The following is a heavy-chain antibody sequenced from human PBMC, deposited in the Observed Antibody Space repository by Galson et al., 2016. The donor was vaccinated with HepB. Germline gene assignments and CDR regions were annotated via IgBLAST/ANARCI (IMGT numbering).Heavy chain of an antibody. CDR2: ISAYNGNT. Sequence: SVKVSCKASGYTFTTYGISWVPQAPGQGLEWMGWISAYNGNTNYAQKLQGRVTMTTDTSTSTGYMELSSLRSDDTAVYYCARDPRKSRYQLLEIDYYYYARDVGGKGTTVSVSS. V-gene: IGHV1-18*01. D-gene: IGHD2-2*01. CDR3: ARDPRKSRYQLLEIDYYYYARDV. J-gene: IGHJ6*04. CDR1: GYTFTTYG.